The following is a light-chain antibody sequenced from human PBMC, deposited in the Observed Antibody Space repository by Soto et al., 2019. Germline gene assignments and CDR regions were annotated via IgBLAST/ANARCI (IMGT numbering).Light chain of an antibody. V-gene: IGLV2-14*03. CDR3: CSYTTSNTRQIV. Sequence: QSVLTQPASVSGSPGQSITISCTGTSSDFGSYNSVSWYQHHPGKAPKVMIYDVSNRPSGVSNRFSGSKSGNTASLTISGLQPEDEADYYCCSYTTSNTRQIVFGTGTQLTVL. CDR1: SSDFGSYNS. CDR2: DVS. J-gene: IGLJ1*01.